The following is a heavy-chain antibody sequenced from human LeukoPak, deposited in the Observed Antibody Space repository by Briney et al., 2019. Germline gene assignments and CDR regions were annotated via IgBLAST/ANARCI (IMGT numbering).Heavy chain of an antibody. J-gene: IGHJ6*03. CDR2: LYHSGSP. CDR1: GYSISSGYY. V-gene: IGHV4-38-2*01. CDR3: AGGPGYCTSSSCNWGTYYYYYYMDV. D-gene: IGHD2-2*01. Sequence: PSETLSLTCAVSGYSISSGYYWGWIRQPPGKGLEWIGTLYHSGSPFYNPSPKSRVTISVDTSKNQFSLKLSSVTAADTAVHYCAGGPGYCTSSSCNWGTYYYYYYMDVWGKGTTVTVSS.